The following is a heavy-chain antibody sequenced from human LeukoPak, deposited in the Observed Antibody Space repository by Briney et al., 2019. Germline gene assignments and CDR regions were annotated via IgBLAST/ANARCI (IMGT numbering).Heavy chain of an antibody. J-gene: IGHJ3*02. CDR2: ISASGVMT. D-gene: IGHD6-13*01. Sequence: GGSLRLSCAASGFTFTNYAMTWVRQAPGKGLEWVSSISASGVMTYYADSVKGRFTISRDNAKNSLYLQMNSLRAEDTALYYCARGTSAAGTVDAFDIWGQGTMVTVSS. V-gene: IGHV3-23*01. CDR1: GFTFTNYA. CDR3: ARGTSAAGTVDAFDI.